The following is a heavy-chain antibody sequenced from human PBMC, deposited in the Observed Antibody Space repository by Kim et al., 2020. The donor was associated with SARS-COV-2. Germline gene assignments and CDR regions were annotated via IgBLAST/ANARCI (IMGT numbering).Heavy chain of an antibody. CDR3: ARDPTYYYDSSGTDY. CDR1: GYTFTSYY. CDR2: INPSGGST. J-gene: IGHJ4*02. Sequence: ASVKVSCKASGYTFTSYYMHWVRQAPGQGLEWMGIINPSGGSTSYAQKFQVIVTMTRDTSTSTVYMELSSLRSEDTAVYYCARDPTYYYDSSGTDYWGQGTLVTVSS. V-gene: IGHV1-46*01. D-gene: IGHD3-22*01.